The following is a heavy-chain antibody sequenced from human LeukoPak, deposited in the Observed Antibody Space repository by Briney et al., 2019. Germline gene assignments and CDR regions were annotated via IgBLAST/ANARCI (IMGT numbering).Heavy chain of an antibody. V-gene: IGHV3-20*04. CDR2: IKWNGGST. D-gene: IGHD2-15*01. J-gene: IGHJ4*02. Sequence: PGGSLRLSCAASGFTFDDYGMSWVRQAQGNGMEWVSGIKWNGGSTEYADSVKGRFTISRDNAKNSLYLQMNRLRAEDTALYYCARDGSGPIDYWGQGTLVTVSS. CDR3: ARDGSGPIDY. CDR1: GFTFDDYG.